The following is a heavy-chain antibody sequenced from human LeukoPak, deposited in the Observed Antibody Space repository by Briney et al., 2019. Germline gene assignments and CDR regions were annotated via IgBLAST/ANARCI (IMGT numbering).Heavy chain of an antibody. D-gene: IGHD6-19*01. J-gene: IGHJ5*02. CDR2: IYYSGST. Sequence: TSETLSLTCTVSGGSISSSSYYWGWIRQPPGKGLEWIGSIYYSGSTYYNPSLKSRVTISVDTSKNQFSLKLSSVTAADTAVYYCARLKYWNSSGWYVSPNWFDPWGQGTLVTVSS. V-gene: IGHV4-39*01. CDR1: GGSISSSSYY. CDR3: ARLKYWNSSGWYVSPNWFDP.